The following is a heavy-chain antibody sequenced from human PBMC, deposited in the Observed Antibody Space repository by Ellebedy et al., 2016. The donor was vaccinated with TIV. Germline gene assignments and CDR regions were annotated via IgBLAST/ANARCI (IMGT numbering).Heavy chain of an antibody. V-gene: IGHV2-5*02. Sequence: SGPTLVKPTQTLTLTCTFSGFSLSTSGVGVGWIRQPPGKALEWLALIYWDDDKRYSPSLKSRLTITKDTSKNQVVLTMTNMDPVDTATYYCAHGTTTVTRGAADYWGQGTLVTVSS. CDR1: GFSLSTSGVG. CDR3: AHGTTTVTRGAADY. D-gene: IGHD4-17*01. CDR2: IYWDDDK. J-gene: IGHJ4*02.